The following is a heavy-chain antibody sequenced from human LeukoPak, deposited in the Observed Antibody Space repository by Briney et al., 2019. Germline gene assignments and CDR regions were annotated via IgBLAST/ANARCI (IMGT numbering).Heavy chain of an antibody. J-gene: IGHJ4*02. CDR2: IKQDGSEK. CDR3: AREYNFWSGYDTFDY. V-gene: IGHV3-7*01. CDR1: GFTFSSYW. Sequence: PGGSLRLSCAASGFTFSSYWMSWVRQAPGKGLEWVANIKQDGSEKYYVDSVKGRFTISRDNAKNSLFLQMNSLRAEDTAVYYCAREYNFWSGYDTFDYWGQGTLVTVSS. D-gene: IGHD3-3*01.